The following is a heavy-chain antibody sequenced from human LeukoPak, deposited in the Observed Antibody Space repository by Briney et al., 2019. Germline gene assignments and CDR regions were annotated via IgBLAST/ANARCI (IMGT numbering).Heavy chain of an antibody. J-gene: IGHJ6*02. CDR3: ARVKDSSGGMDV. CDR2: ISSSSSYI. D-gene: IGHD6-19*01. Sequence: GGSLRLSCAASGFTFSSYSMYWVRQAPGKGLEWVSSISSSSSYIYYADSVKGRFTISRDNAKNSLYLQMNSLRAEDTAVYYCARVKDSSGGMDVWGQGTTVTVSS. V-gene: IGHV3-21*01. CDR1: GFTFSSYS.